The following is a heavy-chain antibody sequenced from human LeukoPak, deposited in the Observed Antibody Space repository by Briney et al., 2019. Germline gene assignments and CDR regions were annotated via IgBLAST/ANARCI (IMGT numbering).Heavy chain of an antibody. V-gene: IGHV4-34*01. CDR3: ARPLGGDLDAFDI. J-gene: IGHJ3*02. Sequence: PSETLSLTCAVYGGSFSGYYWSWIRQPPGKGLEWIGEINHSGSTNYNPSLKSRVTISVDTSKNQLFLKLTSVTAADTAMYFCARPLGGDLDAFDIWGQGTMVTVSS. CDR2: INHSGST. CDR1: GGSFSGYY. D-gene: IGHD3-16*01.